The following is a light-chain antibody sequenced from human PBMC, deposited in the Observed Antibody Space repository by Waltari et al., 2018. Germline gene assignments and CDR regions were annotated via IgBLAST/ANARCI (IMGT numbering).Light chain of an antibody. V-gene: IGKV3-11*01. J-gene: IGKJ4*02. Sequence: EIVLTQSPATLSLSPGERATLSCRASPSVSNSLAWYQQKPGQAPRLLIYDASTRATGIPARFSGSGSGTDFTLTISSLEPEDFAVYYCQQRSNWPRFGGGTRVEI. CDR2: DAS. CDR1: PSVSNS. CDR3: QQRSNWPR.